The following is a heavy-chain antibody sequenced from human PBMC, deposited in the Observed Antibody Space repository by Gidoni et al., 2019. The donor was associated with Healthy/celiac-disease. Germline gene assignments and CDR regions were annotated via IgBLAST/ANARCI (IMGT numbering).Heavy chain of an antibody. D-gene: IGHD3-22*01. V-gene: IGHV3-23*04. CDR1: GFTFSSYA. CDR3: AKDSWLNYYYDSSAPIKAY. Sequence: EVQLVESGGGLVQPGGSLRLSCAASGFTFSSYAMSWVRQAPGKGLEWVSAISGSGGSTYYADSVKGRFTISRDNSKNTLYLQMNSLRAEDTAVYYCAKDSWLNYYYDSSAPIKAYWGQGTLVTVSS. J-gene: IGHJ4*02. CDR2: ISGSGGST.